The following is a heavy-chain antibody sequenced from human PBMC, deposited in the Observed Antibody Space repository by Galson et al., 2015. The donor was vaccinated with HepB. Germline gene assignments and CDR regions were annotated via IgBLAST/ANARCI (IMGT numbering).Heavy chain of an antibody. D-gene: IGHD3-10*01. CDR2: IKSKTDGGTT. CDR3: TTDLSWFGELTRSYYYYGMDV. V-gene: IGHV3-15*01. Sequence: SLRLSCAASGFTFSNAWMSWVRQAPGKGLEWVGRIKSKTDGGTTDYAAPVKGRFTISRDDSKNTLYLQMNSLKTEDTAVYYCTTDLSWFGELTRSYYYYGMDVWGQGTTVTVSS. CDR1: GFTFSNAW. J-gene: IGHJ6*02.